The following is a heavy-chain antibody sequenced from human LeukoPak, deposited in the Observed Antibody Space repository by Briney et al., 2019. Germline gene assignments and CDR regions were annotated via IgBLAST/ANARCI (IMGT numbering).Heavy chain of an antibody. CDR1: GFTFSSYA. Sequence: PGGSLRLSCAASGFTFSSYAMSWVRQAPGKGLEWVGFIRSKAYGGTTEYAASVKGRFTISRDDSKSIAYLQMNSLKTEDTAVYYCTRVPHSGSYPPFDYWGQGTLVTVSS. D-gene: IGHD3-10*01. V-gene: IGHV3-49*04. J-gene: IGHJ4*02. CDR3: TRVPHSGSYPPFDY. CDR2: IRSKAYGGTT.